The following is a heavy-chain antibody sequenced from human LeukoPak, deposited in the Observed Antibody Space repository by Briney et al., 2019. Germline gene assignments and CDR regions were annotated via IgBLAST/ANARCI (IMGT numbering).Heavy chain of an antibody. Sequence: ASVKVSCKASGYTFTGYYMHWVRQAPGHGLEGMGRINPYSGGTNYAQKLQARVTMTRDTSISTAYMELSRLRSDDTAVYNGARGYSSGWYVGVYWGQGTLVTVSS. CDR2: INPYSGGT. CDR1: GYTFTGYY. V-gene: IGHV1-2*06. CDR3: ARGYSSGWYVGVY. J-gene: IGHJ4*02. D-gene: IGHD6-19*01.